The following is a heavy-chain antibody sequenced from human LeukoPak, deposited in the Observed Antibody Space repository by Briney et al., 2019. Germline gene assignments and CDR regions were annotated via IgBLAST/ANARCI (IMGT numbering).Heavy chain of an antibody. D-gene: IGHD3-22*01. J-gene: IGHJ4*02. Sequence: GSLRLSCAASGFTVSSNYMSWVRQAPGKGLEWVSVIYSGGTTYYADSVKGRFTISRDISKNTLYLQMGSLRVEDTAVYYCARMLISSGYYVDSWGQGTLVTVSS. CDR1: GFTVSSNY. CDR2: IYSGGTT. CDR3: ARMLISSGYYVDS. V-gene: IGHV3-53*01.